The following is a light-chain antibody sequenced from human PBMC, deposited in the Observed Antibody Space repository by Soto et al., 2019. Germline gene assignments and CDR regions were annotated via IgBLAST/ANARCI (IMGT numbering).Light chain of an antibody. CDR3: QQSYSSPPT. J-gene: IGKJ1*01. CDR1: QSIGNH. CDR2: AAS. Sequence: DIQMTQSPSSLSASVGDRVTITCQASQSIGNHLNWYQQKPGKAPKLLILAASSLQSGVPSRFSGSRSGPHFTLNISSLQPEDFATYYCQQSYSSPPTFGQGTKLDIK. V-gene: IGKV1-39*01.